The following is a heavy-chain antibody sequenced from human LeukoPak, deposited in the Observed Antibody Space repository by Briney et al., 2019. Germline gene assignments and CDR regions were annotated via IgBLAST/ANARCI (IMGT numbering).Heavy chain of an antibody. V-gene: IGHV4-59*01. CDR3: AGEAVSVAYCGGDCWATEDY. J-gene: IGHJ4*02. CDR1: GGSISSYY. CDR2: IYYSGST. D-gene: IGHD2-21*02. Sequence: SETLSLTCTVSGGSISSYYWSWIRQPPGKGLEWIGYIYYSGSTNYNPSLKSRVTISVDTSKNQFSLKLSSVTAADTAVYYCAGEAVSVAYCGGDCWATEDYWGQGTLVTVSS.